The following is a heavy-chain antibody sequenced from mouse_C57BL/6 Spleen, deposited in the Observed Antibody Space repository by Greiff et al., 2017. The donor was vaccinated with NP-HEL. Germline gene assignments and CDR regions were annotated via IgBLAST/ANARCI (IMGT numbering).Heavy chain of an antibody. V-gene: IGHV1-72*01. Sequence: VQLQESGAELVKPGASVKLSCKASGYTFTSYWMHWVKQRPGRGLEWIGRIDPNSGGTKYNEKFKSKATLTVDKPSSTAYMQLSSLTSEDSAVDECARGDGYDGYYFDDWGQGTTLTVSS. CDR1: GYTFTSYW. CDR2: IDPNSGGT. D-gene: IGHD2-2*01. CDR3: ARGDGYDGYYFDD. J-gene: IGHJ2*01.